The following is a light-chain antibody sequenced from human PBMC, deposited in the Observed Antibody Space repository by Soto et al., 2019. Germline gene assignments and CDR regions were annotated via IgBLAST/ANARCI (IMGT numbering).Light chain of an antibody. CDR3: AAWDDSLNAPYV. V-gene: IGLV1-44*01. CDR1: SSNIGSHV. CDR2: SNN. J-gene: IGLJ1*01. Sequence: QSALTQPPSASGTPGQRVTISCSGSSSNIGSHVVSWYQQLPGTAPKLLIYSNNHRPSGVPDRFSGSKSGTSASLAISGLQSEDEADYYCAAWDDSLNAPYVFGTGTKVTVL.